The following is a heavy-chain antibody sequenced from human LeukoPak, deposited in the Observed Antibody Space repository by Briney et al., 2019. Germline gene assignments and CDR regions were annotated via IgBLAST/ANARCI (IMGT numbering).Heavy chain of an antibody. Sequence: SETLSLTCAVYGGSFSGYYWSWIRQPPGKGLEWIGEINHSGSTNYNPSLKSRVTISVDTSKNQFSLTLSSVTAADTAVYYCARGIVNYYYYYYMDVWGKGTTVTVSS. D-gene: IGHD2-15*01. CDR3: ARGIVNYYYYYYMDV. CDR1: GGSFSGYY. CDR2: INHSGST. J-gene: IGHJ6*03. V-gene: IGHV4-34*01.